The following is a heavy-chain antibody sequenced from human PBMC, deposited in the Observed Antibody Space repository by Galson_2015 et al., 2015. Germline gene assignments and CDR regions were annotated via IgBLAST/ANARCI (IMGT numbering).Heavy chain of an antibody. Sequence: SLRLSCAASGLTFSSDGMNWVRQAPGKGLEWVSSISSSSTYIYYEDSVKGRFTISRDNAKNALYLQMNSLRAEDTAVYYCARGPWYFDLWGRGTLVAVSS. V-gene: IGHV3-21*01. CDR2: ISSSSTYI. CDR1: GLTFSSDG. J-gene: IGHJ2*01. CDR3: ARGPWYFDL.